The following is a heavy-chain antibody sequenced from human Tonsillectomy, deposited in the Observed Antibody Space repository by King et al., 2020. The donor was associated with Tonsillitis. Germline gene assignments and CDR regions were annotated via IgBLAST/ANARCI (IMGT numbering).Heavy chain of an antibody. CDR2: ISWDGGST. D-gene: IGHD6-6*01. CDR3: AKVSAYSSSFYYYYYYMDV. J-gene: IGHJ6*03. CDR1: GFTVYDYA. Sequence: VQLVESGGGVVQPGGSLRLSCAASGFTVYDYAMHWVRQAPGKGLEWVSLISWDGGSTYYADSVKGRFTISRANSKNSLYLQMNSLRTEDTALYYCAKVSAYSSSFYYYYYYMDVWGKGTTVTVSS. V-gene: IGHV3-43*02.